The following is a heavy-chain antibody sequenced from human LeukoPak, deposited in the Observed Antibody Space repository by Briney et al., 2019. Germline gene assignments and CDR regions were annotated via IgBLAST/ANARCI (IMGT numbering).Heavy chain of an antibody. CDR3: ARERSYCSTSTCDYYGLDV. Sequence: PGGSLRLSCAASGFTFSSYWMHWVRQAPGKGLVWVSRIKSDGSTTTYADSVKGRFTISRDNSKNTLYLQMNSLRAEDTAVYYCARERSYCSTSTCDYYGLDVWGQGTTVTVSS. D-gene: IGHD2-2*01. J-gene: IGHJ6*02. CDR1: GFTFSSYW. V-gene: IGHV3-74*01. CDR2: IKSDGSTT.